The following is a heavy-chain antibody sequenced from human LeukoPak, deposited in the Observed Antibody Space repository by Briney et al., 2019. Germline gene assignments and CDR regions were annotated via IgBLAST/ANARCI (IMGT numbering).Heavy chain of an antibody. D-gene: IGHD4-17*01. CDR2: IYYSGST. V-gene: IGHV4-59*01. CDR3: ARSYGDYVNFDY. Sequence: PSETLSLTCTVSGGSISSYYWSWIRQPPGKGLEWIGYIYYSGSTNYNPSLKSRVTMSVDTSKNQFSLGPSSVTAADTAVYYCARSYGDYVNFDYWGQGTLVTVSS. CDR1: GGSISSYY. J-gene: IGHJ4*02.